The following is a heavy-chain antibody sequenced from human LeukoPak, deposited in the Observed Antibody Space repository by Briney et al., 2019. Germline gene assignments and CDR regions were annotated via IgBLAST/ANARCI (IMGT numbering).Heavy chain of an antibody. J-gene: IGHJ6*02. CDR1: GGTFISYA. D-gene: IGHD2-8*01. CDR2: IIPIFGTA. CDR3: ARLYCTNGVCPSASMDV. V-gene: IGHV1-69*13. Sequence: SVKVSCKASGGTFISYAISWVRQAPGQGLEWMGGIIPIFGTANYAQKFQGRVTITADESTSTAYMELSSLRSEDTAVYYCARLYCTNGVCPSASMDVWGQGTTVTVSS.